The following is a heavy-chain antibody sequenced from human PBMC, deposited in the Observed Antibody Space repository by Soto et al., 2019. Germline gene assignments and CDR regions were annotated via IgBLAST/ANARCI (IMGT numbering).Heavy chain of an antibody. D-gene: IGHD5-18*01. CDR3: ARNGYTYGMDV. CDR2: IYHIGIT. V-gene: IGHV4-31*03. J-gene: IGHJ6*02. CDR1: VGSFSGGGFY. Sequence: KPSETLSLTCTVSVGSFSGGGFYWSWFRQHPGKGLEWIGYIYHIGITYYNPSLKSRLTISVDTSTNQFSLELSSVTAADTAVYYCARNGYTYGMDVWGQGTTVTVSS.